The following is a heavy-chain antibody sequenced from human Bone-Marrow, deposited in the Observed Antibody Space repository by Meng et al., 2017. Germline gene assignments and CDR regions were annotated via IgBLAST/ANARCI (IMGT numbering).Heavy chain of an antibody. V-gene: IGHV1-2*06. CDR1: GYTFPDYW. Sequence: ASVNVSCKASGYTFPDYWLHWVRRTPGQGLEWMGRINPKSGDTHYEQRFQGKVTMTRDTSISTAYMELSGLRSDDTAMYYCARDEDISTAGNLYGDYWGQGTLVTVSS. CDR2: INPKSGDT. CDR3: ARDEDISTAGNLYGDY. J-gene: IGHJ4*02. D-gene: IGHD6-13*01.